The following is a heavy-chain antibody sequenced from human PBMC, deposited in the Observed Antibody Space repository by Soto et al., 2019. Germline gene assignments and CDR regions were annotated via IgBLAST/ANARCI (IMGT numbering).Heavy chain of an antibody. CDR2: INHSGST. CDR3: ARDKITGLFDY. CDR1: GDSISDDTYY. V-gene: IGHV4-39*07. Sequence: TSETLSLTCTVSGDSISDDTYYWGWIRQPPGTGLEWIGEINHSGSTNYNPSLKSRVTISVDTSKNQFSLKPTSVTAADTAVYYCARDKITGLFDYWGQGTLVTVSS. J-gene: IGHJ4*02. D-gene: IGHD2-8*02.